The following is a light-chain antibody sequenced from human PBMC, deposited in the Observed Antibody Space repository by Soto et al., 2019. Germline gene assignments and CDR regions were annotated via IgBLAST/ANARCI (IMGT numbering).Light chain of an antibody. J-gene: IGKJ1*01. Sequence: EILMTQSPATLSVSPGEGATLSCRASQSVGSSLAWYQQIPGQAPRLVMFGASTRATGLPARFSGRGSGTEFTLTISSLQPEDCAVYDCQQYSDWPRTFGQGTKVEIK. CDR3: QQYSDWPRT. V-gene: IGKV3-15*01. CDR1: QSVGSS. CDR2: GAS.